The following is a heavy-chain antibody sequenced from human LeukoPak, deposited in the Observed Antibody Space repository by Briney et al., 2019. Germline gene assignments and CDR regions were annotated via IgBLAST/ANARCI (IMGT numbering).Heavy chain of an antibody. J-gene: IGHJ4*02. Sequence: ASVKVSCKASGYTFTDYFIHWVRQAPGQGLEWMGWINAQSGAPRYAQIFEGRVTITRDTSIGTVYMQVSRLTPDDTAIYYCARDGPSVFDYWGQGTLVTVSS. CDR3: ARDGPSVFDY. CDR2: INAQSGAP. V-gene: IGHV1-2*02. D-gene: IGHD3-10*01. CDR1: GYTFTDYF.